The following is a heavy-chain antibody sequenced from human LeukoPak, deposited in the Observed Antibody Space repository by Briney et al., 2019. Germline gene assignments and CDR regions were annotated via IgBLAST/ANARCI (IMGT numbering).Heavy chain of an antibody. CDR2: INPNSGGT. CDR1: GGTFSSYA. CDR3: ARGTGIVVVVAATFDY. Sequence: ASVKVSCKASGGTFSSYAISWVRQAPGQGLEGMGWINPNSGGTNYAQKFQGRVTMTRDTSISTAYMELSRLRSDDTAVYYCARGTGIVVVVAATFDYWGQGTLVTVSS. J-gene: IGHJ4*02. V-gene: IGHV1-2*02. D-gene: IGHD2-15*01.